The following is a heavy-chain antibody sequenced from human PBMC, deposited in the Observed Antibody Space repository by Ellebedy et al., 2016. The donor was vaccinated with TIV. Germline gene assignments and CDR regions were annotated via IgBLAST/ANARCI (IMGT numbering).Heavy chain of an antibody. D-gene: IGHD5-24*01. J-gene: IGHJ5*02. CDR3: ARVVMATTYNWFDP. CDR2: INHSGSA. V-gene: IGHV4-34*01. CDR1: GGSFSGYY. Sequence: SETLSLXXAVYGGSFSGYYWSWIRQPPGKGLEWIGEINHSGSANYNPSLKSRVTISVDTSKNQFSLKLSSVTAADTAVYYCARVVMATTYNWFDPWGQGTLVTVSS.